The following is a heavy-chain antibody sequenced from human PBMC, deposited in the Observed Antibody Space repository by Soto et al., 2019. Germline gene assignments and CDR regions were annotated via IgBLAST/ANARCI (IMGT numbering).Heavy chain of an antibody. Sequence: QVQLVESGGGVVQPGTSLRLSCAPSGFTFSSYVMHWVRQAPGKGLEWVAVVHYDGTKKYYADSVRGRFTLSRDNSENILYLQMNSLRPDDTAVYCCARENSYDFWSGPQTMDVWGEGTTVTVAS. CDR3: ARENSYDFWSGPQTMDV. CDR1: GFTFSSYV. J-gene: IGHJ6*04. D-gene: IGHD3-3*01. V-gene: IGHV3-33*01. CDR2: VHYDGTKK.